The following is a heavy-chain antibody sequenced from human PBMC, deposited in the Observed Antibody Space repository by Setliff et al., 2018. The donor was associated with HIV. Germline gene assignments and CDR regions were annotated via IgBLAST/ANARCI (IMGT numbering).Heavy chain of an antibody. J-gene: IGHJ3*02. CDR3: ARAPFPRLQGTVSDI. D-gene: IGHD4-4*01. Sequence: GGSLRLSCAASGFTFSSYNMNWVRQAPGKGLEWVSRISSSSSYMYYADSVKGRFTISRDNGKNSLYLQMNSLRAEDTAVYYCARAPFPRLQGTVSDIWGPGTMVTVSS. V-gene: IGHV3-21*01. CDR2: ISSSSSYM. CDR1: GFTFSSYN.